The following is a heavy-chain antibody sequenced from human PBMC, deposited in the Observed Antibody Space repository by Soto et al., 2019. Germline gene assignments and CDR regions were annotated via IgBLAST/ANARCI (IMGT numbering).Heavy chain of an antibody. CDR2: IIPVFGTA. CDR1: GGSLTNYG. D-gene: IGHD3-10*01. V-gene: IGHV1-69*12. J-gene: IGHJ6*02. CDR3: ARGDATKLGVTRYYGMDV. Sequence: QVQLVQSGAEVKKPGSSVKVSCKDSGGSLTNYGVSWVRQAPGQGLEWMGGIIPVFGTANYAQKFQGRVTSAADESKSTVFMDVSSMRSEDTAVYYCARGDATKLGVTRYYGMDVGGQVTTVTVSS.